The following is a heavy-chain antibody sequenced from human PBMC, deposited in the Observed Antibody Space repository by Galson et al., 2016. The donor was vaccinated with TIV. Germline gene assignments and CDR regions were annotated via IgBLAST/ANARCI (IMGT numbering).Heavy chain of an antibody. Sequence: SLRLSCAVSEGTSDDYGMHWVRQVQGKGLEWVSGIILKTGKRDYGDSVKGRFTTSIDNAKNSLYLQKNNLRAEDTALYYCVKDMLPGGADGWGQGTTVTVSS. CDR3: VKDMLPGGADG. D-gene: IGHD1-14*01. CDR2: IILKTGKR. V-gene: IGHV3-9*02. CDR1: EGTSDDYG. J-gene: IGHJ6*02.